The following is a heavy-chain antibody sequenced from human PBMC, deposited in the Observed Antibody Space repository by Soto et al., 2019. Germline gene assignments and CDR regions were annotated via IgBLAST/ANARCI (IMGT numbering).Heavy chain of an antibody. CDR2: TSGSGVTT. Sequence: PGGSLRLSCAASGFTFSSYAMSWVRQAPGKGLEWVSATSGSGVTTYYADSVKGRFTISRDNSKNTLYLQMNSLRADDTALYYCARVHTSGWFADSWGQGTRVTVSS. J-gene: IGHJ4*02. D-gene: IGHD6-19*01. V-gene: IGHV3-23*01. CDR3: ARVHTSGWFADS. CDR1: GFTFSSYA.